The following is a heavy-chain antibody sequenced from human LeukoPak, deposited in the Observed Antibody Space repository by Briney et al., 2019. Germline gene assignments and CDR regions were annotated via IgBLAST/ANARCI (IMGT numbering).Heavy chain of an antibody. CDR1: GYTFTRYD. J-gene: IGHJ6*02. CDR2: VNCDSGAP. Sequence: ASVKVSCKASGYTFTRYDINWVRLAAGQGLVWMGWVNCDSGAPGYAQEFQGRVTMTGDTSISTAYMELSGLTSEDTATYYCATSQFGITRSAMDVWGLGTTVTVSS. CDR3: ATSQFGITRSAMDV. D-gene: IGHD3-10*01. V-gene: IGHV1-8*01.